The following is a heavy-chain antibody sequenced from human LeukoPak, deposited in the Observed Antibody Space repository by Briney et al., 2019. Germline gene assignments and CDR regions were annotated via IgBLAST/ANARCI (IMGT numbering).Heavy chain of an antibody. V-gene: IGHV3-23*01. CDR3: AKVFGNWYLDY. D-gene: IGHD6-13*01. CDR2: ISGSGGTT. J-gene: IGHJ4*02. CDR1: GFGFSSYA. Sequence: GGSLRLSCAASGFGFSSYAMSWVRQAPGKGLEWVSGISGSGGTTYYADSVKGRFTISRDNSKNTLYLQMNSLRAEDTAVYYCAKVFGNWYLDYWGQGTLVTVSS.